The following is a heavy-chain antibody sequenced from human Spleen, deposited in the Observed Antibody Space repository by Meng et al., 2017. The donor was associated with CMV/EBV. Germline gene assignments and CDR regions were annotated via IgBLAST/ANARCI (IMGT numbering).Heavy chain of an antibody. CDR1: GLTFVSHA. J-gene: IGHJ6*02. D-gene: IGHD3-3*01. Sequence: GGSLRLSCAASGLTFVSHAMSWVRQAPGKGLEWVANMNQDGSEKYYVDSVKGRFTVSRDNAKNSLYLQMNSLRVEDTAVYYCARYLRFAYYGMDVWGQGTTVTVSS. V-gene: IGHV3-7*01. CDR2: MNQDGSEK. CDR3: ARYLRFAYYGMDV.